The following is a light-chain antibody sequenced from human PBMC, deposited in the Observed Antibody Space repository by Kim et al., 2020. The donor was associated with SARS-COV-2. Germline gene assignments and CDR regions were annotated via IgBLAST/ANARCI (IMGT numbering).Light chain of an antibody. J-gene: IGLJ2*01. CDR2: DVL. CDR1: SSDIGAYKY. Sequence: QSALTQPRSVSGSPGQSVTISCTGTSSDIGAYKYVSWYQQHPGKAPKLIIYDVLKRPSGVPGRFSGSKSGNTASLTISGLQAADEADYYCCSYAGGHLIFGGGTQLTVL. CDR3: CSYAGGHLI. V-gene: IGLV2-11*02.